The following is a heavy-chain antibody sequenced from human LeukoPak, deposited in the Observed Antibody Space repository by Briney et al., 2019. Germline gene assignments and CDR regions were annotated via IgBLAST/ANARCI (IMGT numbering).Heavy chain of an antibody. CDR1: GFSLSVYW. Sequence: PGGSLRLSCAASGFSLSVYWMHWVRQAPGKGPVWVSRIKTDGSITDYADFVKGRFTISRDNAKNTLYLQMNSLRAEDTAVYYCARGIVGAPWPFDYWGQGTLVTVSS. J-gene: IGHJ4*02. V-gene: IGHV3-74*01. D-gene: IGHD1-26*01. CDR2: IKTDGSIT. CDR3: ARGIVGAPWPFDY.